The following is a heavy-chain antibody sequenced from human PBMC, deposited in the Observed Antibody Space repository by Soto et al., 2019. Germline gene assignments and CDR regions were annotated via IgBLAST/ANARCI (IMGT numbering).Heavy chain of an antibody. CDR3: TTGSTYNWNDFVFLGWYYFDY. Sequence: GGSLRLSCAASGFTFSNAWMNWVRQAPGKGLEWVGRIKSKTDGGTTDYAAPVKGRFTISRDDSKNTLDLQMNSLKTEDTAVYYCTTGSTYNWNDFVFLGWYYFDYWGQGTLVTVSS. J-gene: IGHJ4*02. CDR2: IKSKTDGGTT. V-gene: IGHV3-15*07. CDR1: GFTFSNAW. D-gene: IGHD1-20*01.